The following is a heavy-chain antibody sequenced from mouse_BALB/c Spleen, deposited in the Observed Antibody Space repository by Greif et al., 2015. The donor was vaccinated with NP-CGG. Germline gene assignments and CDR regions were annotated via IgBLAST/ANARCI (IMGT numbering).Heavy chain of an antibody. Sequence: EVQLQQSGAELVKPGASVKLSCTASGFNIKDTYMHWVKQRPEQGLEWIGRIDPANGNTKYDPKFQGKATITADTSSNTAYLQLSSLTSEDTAVYYCARGGSSPSYAMDYWGQGTSVTVSS. CDR2: IDPANGNT. J-gene: IGHJ4*01. CDR3: ARGGSSPSYAMDY. D-gene: IGHD1-1*01. CDR1: GFNIKDTY. V-gene: IGHV14-3*02.